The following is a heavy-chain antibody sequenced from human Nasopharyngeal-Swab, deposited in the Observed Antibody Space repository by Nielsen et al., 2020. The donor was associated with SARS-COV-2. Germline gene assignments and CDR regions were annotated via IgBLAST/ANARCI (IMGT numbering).Heavy chain of an antibody. V-gene: IGHV4-34*01. CDR3: AREIYDGHHDP. CDR2: ISHGGTT. Sequence: RQAPGKGLEWIGEISHGGTTNDNPSLKSRVTVSVDTSKNQFSLKLSSVTAADTAVYYCAREIYDGHHDPWGQGTLVTVSS. D-gene: IGHD3-3*01. J-gene: IGHJ5*02.